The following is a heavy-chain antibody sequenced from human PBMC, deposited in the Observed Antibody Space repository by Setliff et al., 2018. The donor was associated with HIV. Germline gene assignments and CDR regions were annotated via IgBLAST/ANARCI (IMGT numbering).Heavy chain of an antibody. Sequence: KTSETLSLTCTVSGGSINSYYWNWIRQSPGKGLEWIGYIGYNGDTSYNPSLNSRVTLSVDRSKNQFSLKLSSVSAADTAVYFCARWGASGGRPDWHAFDMWGQGTTVTVSS. D-gene: IGHD2-15*01. CDR3: ARWGASGGRPDWHAFDM. CDR1: GGSINSYY. V-gene: IGHV4-59*01. CDR2: IGYNGDT. J-gene: IGHJ3*02.